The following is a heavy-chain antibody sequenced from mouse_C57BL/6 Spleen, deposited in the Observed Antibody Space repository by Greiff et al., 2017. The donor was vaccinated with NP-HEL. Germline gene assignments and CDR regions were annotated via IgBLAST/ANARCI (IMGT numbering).Heavy chain of an antibody. D-gene: IGHD1-1*01. V-gene: IGHV6-6*01. J-gene: IGHJ4*01. Sequence: EVQLVESGGGLVQPGGSMKLSCAASGFTFSDAWMDWVRQSPEQGLEWVADISNKANNHASYYAVSVKGRFTISRDDSKSSVYLQMNSLRAEDTGIYYCTVTTVVGGSMDYWGQGTSVTVSS. CDR3: TVTTVVGGSMDY. CDR2: ISNKANNHAS. CDR1: GFTFSDAW.